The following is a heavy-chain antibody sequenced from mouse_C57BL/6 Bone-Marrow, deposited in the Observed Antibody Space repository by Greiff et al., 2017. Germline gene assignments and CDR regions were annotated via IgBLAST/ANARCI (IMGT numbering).Heavy chain of an antibody. J-gene: IGHJ2*01. CDR3: ARREATVVYFDY. CDR2: IFPGSGST. CDR1: GYTFTDYY. Sequence: VKVVESGPELVKPGASVKISCKASGYTFTDYYINWVKQRPGQGLEWIGWIFPGSGSTYYNEKFKGKATLTVDKSSSTAYMLLSSLTSEDSAVYFCARREATVVYFDYWGQGTTLTVSS. D-gene: IGHD1-1*01. V-gene: IGHV1-75*01.